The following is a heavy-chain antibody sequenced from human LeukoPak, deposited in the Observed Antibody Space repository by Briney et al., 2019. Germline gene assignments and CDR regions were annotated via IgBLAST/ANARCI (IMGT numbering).Heavy chain of an antibody. V-gene: IGHV3-7*01. D-gene: IGHD3-10*01. CDR3: ASGRDFRCYYYYMDV. CDR2: TTQEGSEK. Sequence: GRSLRLSCPASRFTLSSQWMSWVSQAPGKGREWVANTTQEGSEKYYMDSEKGRFTISIDNAKNSLYLQMNSLRAEDTAVYYCASGRDFRCYYYYMDVWGKGTTVTVSS. CDR1: RFTLSSQW. J-gene: IGHJ6*03.